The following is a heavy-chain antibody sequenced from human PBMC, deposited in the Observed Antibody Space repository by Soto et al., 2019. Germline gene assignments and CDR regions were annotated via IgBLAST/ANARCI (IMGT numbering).Heavy chain of an antibody. J-gene: IGHJ3*02. D-gene: IGHD2-2*01. Sequence: EVQLLESGGGLVQPGGSLRLSCAASGFTFSSYAMSWVRQAPGKGLEWVSAISGSGGSTYYADSVKGRFTISRDNSKNALYLQMNRLRAEDTAVYYCANDRDVVVPAVPSDAFDIWGQGTMVTVSS. CDR3: ANDRDVVVPAVPSDAFDI. V-gene: IGHV3-23*01. CDR1: GFTFSSYA. CDR2: ISGSGGST.